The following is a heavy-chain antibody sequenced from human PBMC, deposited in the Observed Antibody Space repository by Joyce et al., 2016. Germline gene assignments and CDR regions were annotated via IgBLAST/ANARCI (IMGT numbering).Heavy chain of an antibody. Sequence: QVQLQQSGPGLVRPSETLSLTCAVSGYSISSGYSWGWVRQPPGKGLECIGVVNPDGSTSYNPSLKSRVTISRDTAKNQFSLNLTSVSAADTAVYYCARGVHYWGQGTLVTVSS. CDR2: VNPDGST. CDR3: ARGVHY. J-gene: IGHJ4*02. CDR1: GYSISSGYS. V-gene: IGHV4-38-2*01. D-gene: IGHD3-10*01.